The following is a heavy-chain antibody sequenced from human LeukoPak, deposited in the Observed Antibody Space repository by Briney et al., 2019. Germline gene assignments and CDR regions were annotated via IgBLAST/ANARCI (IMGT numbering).Heavy chain of an antibody. Sequence: ASVKVSCTASGYTFTSYARHWVRQAPGQRLEWMGWINAGNGNTKYSQKFQSRVTITRDTSASTAYMELSSLRSEDTAVYYCARVYSSGWAGTFDYWGQGTLVTVSS. CDR3: ARVYSSGWAGTFDY. CDR2: INAGNGNT. CDR1: GYTFTSYA. J-gene: IGHJ4*02. V-gene: IGHV1-3*01. D-gene: IGHD6-19*01.